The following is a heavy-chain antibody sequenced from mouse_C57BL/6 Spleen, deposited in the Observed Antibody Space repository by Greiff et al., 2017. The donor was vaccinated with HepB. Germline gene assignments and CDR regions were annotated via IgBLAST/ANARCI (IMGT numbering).Heavy chain of an antibody. CDR2: IDPSDSYT. D-gene: IGHD1-1*01. V-gene: IGHV1-50*01. CDR1: GYTFTSYW. J-gene: IGHJ1*03. CDR3: ARDRYYGSSPV. Sequence: QVHVKQPGAELVKPGASVKLSCKASGYTFTSYWMQWVKQRPGQGLEWIGEIDPSDSYTNYNQKFKGKATLTVDTSSSTAYMQLSSLTSEDSAVYYCARDRYYGSSPVWGTGTTVTVSS.